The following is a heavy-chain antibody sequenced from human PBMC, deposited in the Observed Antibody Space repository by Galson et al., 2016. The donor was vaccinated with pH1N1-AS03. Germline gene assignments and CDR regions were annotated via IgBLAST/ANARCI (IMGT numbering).Heavy chain of an antibody. Sequence: SVKVSCKASGHTFTNYGVSWVRQAPGQGLEWMGGISSFNGYTTYAQKLQDRVTMTRDTSTSTAYMELRSLRSDDTAVYFCARDAAYYYGMDVWGQGTTVIVS. J-gene: IGHJ6*02. CDR3: ARDAAYYYGMDV. V-gene: IGHV1-18*01. D-gene: IGHD6-25*01. CDR2: ISSFNGYT. CDR1: GHTFTNYG.